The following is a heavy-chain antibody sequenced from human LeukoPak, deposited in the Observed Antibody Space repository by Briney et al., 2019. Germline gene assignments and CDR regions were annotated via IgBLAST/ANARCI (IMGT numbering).Heavy chain of an antibody. J-gene: IGHJ4*02. CDR3: ARGRGWVDH. V-gene: IGHV3-7*01. Sequence: PGGSLRLSCAASGFTFSAYAMSWFRQAPGKGLEWVANIHDDGHVRNYEDSVKGRFTISRDDARSSVYLQLRSLRAKDTALYFCARGRGWVDHWGQGTLVTVSS. CDR1: GFTFSAYA. D-gene: IGHD3-16*01. CDR2: IHDDGHVR.